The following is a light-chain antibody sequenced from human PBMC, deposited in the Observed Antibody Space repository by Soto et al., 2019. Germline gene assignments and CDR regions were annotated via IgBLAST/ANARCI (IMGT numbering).Light chain of an antibody. CDR3: SSYTSSSTSVV. J-gene: IGLJ2*01. V-gene: IGLV2-18*02. CDR2: EVT. CDR1: SSDVGGYNR. Sequence: QSALTQPPSVSGSPGQSVTISCTGTSSDVGGYNRVSWYQQPPGTAPKLMIYEVTNRPSGVPDRFSGSRSGNTASLTISGLQAEDEADYYCSSYTSSSTSVVFGGGTKLTVL.